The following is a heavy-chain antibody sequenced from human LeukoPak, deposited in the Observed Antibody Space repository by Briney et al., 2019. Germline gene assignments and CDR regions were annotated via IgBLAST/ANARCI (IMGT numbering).Heavy chain of an antibody. CDR3: AKLLNYGGNSDYFDY. D-gene: IGHD4-23*01. Sequence: GGSLRLSCAASGFTFSSYAMSWVRQAPGKGQEWVSGISGSGGNTYYADSVKGRFTISRDNSKNTLFLQMNSLRAEDTAVYYCAKLLNYGGNSDYFDYWGQGTQVTVSS. CDR2: ISGSGGNT. V-gene: IGHV3-23*01. CDR1: GFTFSSYA. J-gene: IGHJ4*02.